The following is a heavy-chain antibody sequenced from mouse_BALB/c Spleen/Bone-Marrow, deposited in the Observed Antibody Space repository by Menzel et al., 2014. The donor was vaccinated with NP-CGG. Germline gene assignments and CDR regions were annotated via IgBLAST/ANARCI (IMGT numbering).Heavy chain of an antibody. Sequence: VKLMESGGDLVKPGGSLKLFCAASGFTFSSYGMSWVRQTPDKRLEWVATISSGGSYTYYPDSVKGRFTISRDNAKNTLYLQMSSLKSEDTAMYYCARPYDFGAWFAYWGQGTLVTVSA. J-gene: IGHJ3*01. V-gene: IGHV5-6*01. CDR2: ISSGGSYT. CDR1: GFTFSSYG. D-gene: IGHD2-4*01. CDR3: ARPYDFGAWFAY.